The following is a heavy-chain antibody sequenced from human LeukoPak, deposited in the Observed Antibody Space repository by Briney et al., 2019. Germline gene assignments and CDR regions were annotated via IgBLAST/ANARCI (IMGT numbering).Heavy chain of an antibody. CDR3: ARDRAGLRYFDWLSRNLFDY. Sequence: GGSLRLSCAASGFTFSSYWMSWVRQAPGKGLEWVANIKQDGSEKYYVDSVRGRFTISRDNAKNSLYLQMNSLRAEDTAVYYCARDRAGLRYFDWLSRNLFDYGGQGTLVTVSA. V-gene: IGHV3-7*01. J-gene: IGHJ4*02. CDR2: IKQDGSEK. CDR1: GFTFSSYW. D-gene: IGHD3-9*01.